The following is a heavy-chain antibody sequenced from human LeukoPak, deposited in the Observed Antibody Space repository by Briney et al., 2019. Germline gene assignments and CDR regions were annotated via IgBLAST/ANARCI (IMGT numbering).Heavy chain of an antibody. CDR2: ISSSTGYT. V-gene: IGHV3-21*06. CDR1: GFTFSSYA. CDR3: ARDRGFQLPDY. Sequence: GSLRLSCAASGFTFSSYAMHWVRQAPGKGLEWVSSISSSTGYTYYADSVKGRFIISRDNAKNSLFLQMNSLRAEDTAVYYCARDRGFQLPDYWGQGTLVIVSS. D-gene: IGHD1-26*01. J-gene: IGHJ4*02.